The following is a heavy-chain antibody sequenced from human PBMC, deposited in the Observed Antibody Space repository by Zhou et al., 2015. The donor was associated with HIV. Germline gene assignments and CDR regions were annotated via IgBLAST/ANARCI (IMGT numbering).Heavy chain of an antibody. J-gene: IGHJ2*01. CDR2: INSDGQTR. CDR1: GFAFSRHA. CDR3: SRDAPDRSGDWYFDL. D-gene: IGHD3-22*01. Sequence: EVQLVESGGGQVQPGGSLRLSCEASGFAFSRHAMNWVRQAPGKGLEWISFINSDGQTRRYEDSMKGRFTISRDNAKNSLYLQMTSLRAEDTAVYYCSRDAPDRSGDWYFDLWGRGTLVTVSS. V-gene: IGHV3-48*01.